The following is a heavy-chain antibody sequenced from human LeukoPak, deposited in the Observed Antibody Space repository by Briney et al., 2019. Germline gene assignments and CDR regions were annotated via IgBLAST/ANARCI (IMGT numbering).Heavy chain of an antibody. CDR1: GYSIRSSNW. D-gene: IGHD6-13*01. CDR2: IYYDGSI. V-gene: IGHV4-28*05. Sequence: PSETLSLTCAVSGYSIRSSNWWGWIRQPPGKSLEWIGYIYYDGSIFYNPSLRSRATMSVDTPKNQFSLRLNSVTAVDTAVYYCASKPDSRNWFDPWGQGTLVIVS. CDR3: ASKPDSRNWFDP. J-gene: IGHJ5*02.